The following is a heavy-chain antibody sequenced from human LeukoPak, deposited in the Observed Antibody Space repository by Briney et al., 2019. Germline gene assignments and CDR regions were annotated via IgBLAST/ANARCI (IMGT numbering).Heavy chain of an antibody. CDR2: ISGSGGST. D-gene: IGHD5-12*01. CDR1: GFTFSSYA. Sequence: PGGSLRLSCAASGFTFSSYAMSWVRQAPGQGLEWVSAISGSGGSTYYADSVKGRFTISRDNSKNTLYLQMNSLRAEDTAVYYCAKDQGIVATIGYFDYWGQGTLVTVSS. CDR3: AKDQGIVATIGYFDY. J-gene: IGHJ4*02. V-gene: IGHV3-23*01.